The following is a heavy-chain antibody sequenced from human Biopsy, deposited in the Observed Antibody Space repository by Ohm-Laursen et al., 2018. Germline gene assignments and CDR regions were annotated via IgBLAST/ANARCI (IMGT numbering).Heavy chain of an antibody. CDR1: GYTFTGYH. CDR2: INAKTGDT. Sequence: SVKVSCKVSGYTFTGYHVHWVRQAPGQGLEWMGWINAKTGDTNYAQKFQGRVTMTRDTSISTAYVDLSSLRSDDTAVYYCTRGGYYYDSLAYYYWFDPWGQGTLVIVSS. CDR3: TRGGYYYDSLAYYYWFDP. D-gene: IGHD3-22*01. J-gene: IGHJ5*02. V-gene: IGHV1-2*02.